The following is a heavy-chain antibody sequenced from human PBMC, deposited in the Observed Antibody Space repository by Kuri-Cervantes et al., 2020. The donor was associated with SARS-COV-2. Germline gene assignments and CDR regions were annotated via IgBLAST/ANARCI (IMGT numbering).Heavy chain of an antibody. V-gene: IGHV3-11*04. CDR1: GFIFNDYC. D-gene: IGHD2-15*01. CDR2: ISSSGSTI. Sequence: GESLKISCAASGFIFNDYCMGWIRQAPGKGLEWVSYISSSGSTIYYADSVKGRFTISRDNAKNSLYLQMNSLRAEDTAVYYCARDRGYCSGGSCYQHDAFDIWGQGTMVTVSS. CDR3: ARDRGYCSGGSCYQHDAFDI. J-gene: IGHJ3*02.